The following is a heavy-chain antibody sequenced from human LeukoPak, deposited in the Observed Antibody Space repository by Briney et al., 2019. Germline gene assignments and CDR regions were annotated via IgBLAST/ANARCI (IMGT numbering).Heavy chain of an antibody. Sequence: GGSLRLSSAASGFTFDDYGMSWVRQAPGKGLEWVSGINWNGGSTGYADSVKGRFTISRDNAKNSLYLQMNRLRAEDTALYYCARDINSGSTNFDYWGQGTLVTVSS. V-gene: IGHV3-20*04. J-gene: IGHJ4*02. CDR1: GFTFDDYG. D-gene: IGHD3-22*01. CDR3: ARDINSGSTNFDY. CDR2: INWNGGST.